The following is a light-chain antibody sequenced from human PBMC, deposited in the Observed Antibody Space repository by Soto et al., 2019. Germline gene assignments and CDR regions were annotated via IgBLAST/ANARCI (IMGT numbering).Light chain of an antibody. CDR1: SSDVGGYNY. V-gene: IGLV2-11*01. CDR3: SSFAGSSTLV. Sequence: QSALTQPRSVSGSPGQSVTISCTGTSSDVGGYNYVSWYQQHPGKAPKVIIYDVSKRPSGVPDRFSGSKSGSTASLTISGLQAEDESDYYCSSFAGSSTLVFGGGTMVTVL. J-gene: IGLJ2*01. CDR2: DVS.